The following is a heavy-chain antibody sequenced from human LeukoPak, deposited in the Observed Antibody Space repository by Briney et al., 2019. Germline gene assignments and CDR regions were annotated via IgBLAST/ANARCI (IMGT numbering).Heavy chain of an antibody. D-gene: IGHD3-10*01. CDR3: ATAELLSFRKGYFDY. CDR1: GYTLTELS. J-gene: IGHJ4*02. CDR2: FDPEDGET. Sequence: ASVKVSCKVSGYTLTELSMHWVRQAPGKGLEWMGGFDPEDGETIYAQKFQGRATMTEDTSTDTAYMELSSLRSEDTAVYYCATAELLSFRKGYFDYWGQGTLVTVSS. V-gene: IGHV1-24*01.